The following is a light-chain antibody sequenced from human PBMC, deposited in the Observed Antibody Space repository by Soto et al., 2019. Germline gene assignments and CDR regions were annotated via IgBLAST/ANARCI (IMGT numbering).Light chain of an antibody. J-gene: IGKJ1*01. Sequence: DIQMTQSPSSLSASVGDTVTITCRASQSISNYLNWYQQKPGKAPKLLIYTASSLQSGVPSRFSGSGSGTDFTLTISSLQPEDFATYYCQQSYSNTQTFGQGTKVDIK. CDR1: QSISNY. V-gene: IGKV1-39*01. CDR3: QQSYSNTQT. CDR2: TAS.